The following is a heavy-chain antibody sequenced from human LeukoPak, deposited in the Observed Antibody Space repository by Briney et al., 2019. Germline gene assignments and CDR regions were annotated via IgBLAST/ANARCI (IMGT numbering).Heavy chain of an antibody. CDR1: GYTLTELS. CDR3: ATAEYYYDSSGYYTFDY. D-gene: IGHD3-22*01. V-gene: IGHV1-24*01. CDR2: FDPEDGET. J-gene: IGHJ4*02. Sequence: ASVKVSCKVSGYTLTELSMHWVRQAPGKGLGWMGGFDPEDGETIYAQKFQGRVTMTEDTSTDTAYMELSSLRSEDTAVYYCATAEYYYDSSGYYTFDYWGQGTLVTVSS.